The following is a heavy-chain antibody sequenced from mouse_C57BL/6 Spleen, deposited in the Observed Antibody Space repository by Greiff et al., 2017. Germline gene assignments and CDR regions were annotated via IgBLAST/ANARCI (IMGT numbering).Heavy chain of an antibody. CDR3: ARFSPYYYGSSPAFDV. CDR1: GYTFTSYW. D-gene: IGHD1-1*01. CDR2: INPSNGGT. J-gene: IGHJ1*03. Sequence: VQLQQPGTELVKPGASVKLSCKASGYTFTSYWMHWVKQRPGQGLEWIGNINPSNGGTNYNEKFKSKATLTVDKSSSTAYMQLSSLTSEDSAVYYCARFSPYYYGSSPAFDVWGTGTTVTVSS. V-gene: IGHV1-53*01.